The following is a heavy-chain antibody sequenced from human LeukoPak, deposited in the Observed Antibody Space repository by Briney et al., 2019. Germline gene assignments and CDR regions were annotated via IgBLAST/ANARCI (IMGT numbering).Heavy chain of an antibody. V-gene: IGHV3-7*01. CDR1: GFTFSSYW. J-gene: IGHJ4*02. CDR3: AREPPEWELLDYFDY. CDR2: IKQDGSEK. D-gene: IGHD1-26*01. Sequence: GGSLRLSRAASGFTFSSYWMSWVRQAPGKGLEWVANIKQDGSEKYYVDSVKGRFTISRDNAKNSLYLQMNSLRAEDTAVYYCAREPPEWELLDYFDYWGQGTLVTVSS.